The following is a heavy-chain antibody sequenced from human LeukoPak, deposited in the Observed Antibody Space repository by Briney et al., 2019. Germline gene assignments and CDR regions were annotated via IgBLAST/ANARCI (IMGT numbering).Heavy chain of an antibody. Sequence: SETLSLTCTVSGGSISSYYWSWIRQSPGKGLEWIGYIYHSGSTGYNPSLKSRVTISVDASKNQFSLKLISVTAADTAVYYCARDAHCSGGTCYSKGFDPWGQGSLVTVSS. J-gene: IGHJ5*02. V-gene: IGHV4-59*01. CDR3: ARDAHCSGGTCYSKGFDP. CDR2: IYHSGST. D-gene: IGHD2-15*01. CDR1: GGSISSYY.